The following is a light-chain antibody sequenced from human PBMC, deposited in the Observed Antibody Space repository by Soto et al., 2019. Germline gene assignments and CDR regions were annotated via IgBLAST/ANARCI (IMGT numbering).Light chain of an antibody. CDR2: AAS. CDR3: QQSYSALSIT. CDR1: ESIARH. V-gene: IGKV1-39*01. J-gene: IGKJ5*01. Sequence: DIQMTQSPSSLSASVGDRVTITCRASESIARHLNWYQQKTGKAPKLLIYAASSLQNGVPSRFRGGGSGTDFTLTISNLQPEDFATYYCQQSYSALSITFGQGTRLDIK.